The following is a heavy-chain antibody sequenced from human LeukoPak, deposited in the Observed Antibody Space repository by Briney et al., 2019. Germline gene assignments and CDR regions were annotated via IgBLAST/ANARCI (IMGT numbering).Heavy chain of an antibody. CDR1: GYTFTSYD. Sequence: GASVKVSCKASGYTFTSYDINWVRQATGQGLEWMGWMNPNSGNTGYAQKFQGRVTMTRNTSMSAAYMDLSSLRSEDTAVDYCARGQVNGSGSYYKVGRYNWFDPWGQGTLVTVSS. CDR3: ARGQVNGSGSYYKVGRYNWFDP. V-gene: IGHV1-8*01. J-gene: IGHJ5*02. CDR2: MNPNSGNT. D-gene: IGHD3-10*01.